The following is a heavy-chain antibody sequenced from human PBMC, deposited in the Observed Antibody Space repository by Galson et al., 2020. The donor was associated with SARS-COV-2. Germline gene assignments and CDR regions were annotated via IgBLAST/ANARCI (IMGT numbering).Heavy chain of an antibody. CDR1: GLNFSTHD. V-gene: IGHV3-23*01. CDR3: VTVVISFAFDP. CDR2: MSSADTT. Sequence: GGSLRLSCAAPGLNFSTHDMNCVRQAPGKGLEWVSAMSSADTTYYADSVKGRFTISRDNSKNTLYQKMNSLRAEDTAVYYCVTVVISFAFDPWGQGTLVSVSS. J-gene: IGHJ5*02. D-gene: IGHD3-22*01.